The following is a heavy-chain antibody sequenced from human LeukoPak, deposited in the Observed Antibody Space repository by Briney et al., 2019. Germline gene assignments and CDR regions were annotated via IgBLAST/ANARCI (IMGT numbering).Heavy chain of an antibody. CDR2: ISSSSSYI. CDR3: ARDADEGFDY. CDR1: GFTFSSYS. Sequence: GGPLRLSCAASGFTFSSYSMNWVRQAPGKGLEWVSSISSSSSYIYYADSVKGRFTISRDNAKNSLYLQMNSLRAEDTAVYYCARDADEGFDYWGQGTLVTVSS. V-gene: IGHV3-21*01. J-gene: IGHJ4*02.